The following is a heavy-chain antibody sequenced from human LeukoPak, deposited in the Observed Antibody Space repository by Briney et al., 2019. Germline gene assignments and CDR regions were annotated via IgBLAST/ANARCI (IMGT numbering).Heavy chain of an antibody. CDR1: GFPFSNYA. V-gene: IGHV3-23*01. J-gene: IGHJ4*02. CDR2: ISDSGDRT. Sequence: GGSLRLSCAASGFPFSNYAMTWVRRAPGKALERVSGISDSGDRTYYADSVKGRFTISRDNSKNMLYLQMNSLRVEDTALYYCAKGLGTSGYHDYWGQGTLVTVSS. D-gene: IGHD3-22*01. CDR3: AKGLGTSGYHDY.